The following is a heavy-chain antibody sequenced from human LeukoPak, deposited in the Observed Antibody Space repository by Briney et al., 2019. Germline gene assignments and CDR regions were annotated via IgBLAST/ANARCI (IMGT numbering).Heavy chain of an antibody. CDR2: IIPIFGTA. J-gene: IGHJ4*02. D-gene: IGHD3-22*01. CDR1: GGTFSSYA. Sequence: SVKVSCKASGGTFSSYAISWVRQAPGQGLEWMGRIIPIFGTASYAQKFQGRVTITTDESTSTAYMELSSLRSEDTAVYYCARDRHYYDSSAIDYWGQGTLVTVSS. V-gene: IGHV1-69*05. CDR3: ARDRHYYDSSAIDY.